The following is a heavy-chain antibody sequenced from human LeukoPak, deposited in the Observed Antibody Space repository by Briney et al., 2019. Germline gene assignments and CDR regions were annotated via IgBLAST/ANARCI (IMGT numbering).Heavy chain of an antibody. Sequence: PGGSLRLSCAASGFTVSSNYMSWVRQAPGKGLEWVSVIYSGGSTYYADSMKGRFTISRDNSKNTLYLQMNSLRAEDTAVYYCARVRFILYPGWCDYWGQGTLVTVSS. CDR1: GFTVSSNY. CDR3: ARVRFILYPGWCDY. V-gene: IGHV3-66*01. D-gene: IGHD2-8*01. CDR2: IYSGGST. J-gene: IGHJ4*02.